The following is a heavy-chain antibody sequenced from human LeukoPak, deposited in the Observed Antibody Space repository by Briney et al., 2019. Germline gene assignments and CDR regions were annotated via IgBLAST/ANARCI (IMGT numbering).Heavy chain of an antibody. CDR2: INPNSGGT. V-gene: IGHV1-2*02. CDR3: ARDPGSYESLGFDP. Sequence: ASVTVSCKASGYTFTGYYMHWVRQAPGQRLEWMGWINPNSGGTNYAQKFQGRVTMTRDTSISTAYMELSRLRSDDTAVYYCARDPGSYESLGFDPWGQGTLVTVSS. J-gene: IGHJ5*02. CDR1: GYTFTGYY. D-gene: IGHD1-26*01.